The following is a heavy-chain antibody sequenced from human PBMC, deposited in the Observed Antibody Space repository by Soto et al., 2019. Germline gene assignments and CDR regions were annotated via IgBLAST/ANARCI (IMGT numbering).Heavy chain of an antibody. CDR1: GYTFTSYD. V-gene: IGHV1-8*01. Sequence: GASVKVSCKASGYTFTSYDINWVRQATGQGLEWMGWMNPNSGNTGYAQKFQGRVTMTRNTSISTAYMELSSLRSEDTAVYYCASILGYCSGGSCYSGRDDAFDIWGQGTMVTVSS. J-gene: IGHJ3*02. CDR2: MNPNSGNT. D-gene: IGHD2-15*01. CDR3: ASILGYCSGGSCYSGRDDAFDI.